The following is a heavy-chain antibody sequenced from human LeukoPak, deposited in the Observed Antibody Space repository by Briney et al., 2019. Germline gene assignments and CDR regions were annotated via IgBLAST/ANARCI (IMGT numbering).Heavy chain of an antibody. CDR1: GASISSGSYY. Sequence: PSETLSLTCTVSGASISSGSYYWSWIRQPAGKGLEWIGHIYTSGSTNYNPSLKSRVIISVDTSKNQFSLKLSSVTVADTAVYYCARGPRRFRGWFDPWGQGTLVTVSS. CDR2: IYTSGST. CDR3: ARGPRRFRGWFDP. J-gene: IGHJ5*02. V-gene: IGHV4-61*09. D-gene: IGHD3-10*01.